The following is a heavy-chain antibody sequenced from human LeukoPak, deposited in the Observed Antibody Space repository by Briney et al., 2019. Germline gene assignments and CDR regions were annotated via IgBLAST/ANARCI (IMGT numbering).Heavy chain of an antibody. CDR2: INPNSGGT. V-gene: IGHV1-2*06. CDR1: GYTFTGYY. J-gene: IGHJ6*03. CDR3: ARVSGSGSYHYYYYMDV. Sequence: ASVKVSCKASGYTFTGYYMHWVRQAPGQGLEWMGRINPNSGGTNYAQKFQGRVTRTRDTSISTAYMELSRLRSDDTAVYYCARVSGSGSYHYYYYMDVWGKGTTVTVSS. D-gene: IGHD3-10*01.